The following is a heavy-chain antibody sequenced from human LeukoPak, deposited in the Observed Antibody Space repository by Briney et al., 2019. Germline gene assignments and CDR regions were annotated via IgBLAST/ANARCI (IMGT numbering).Heavy chain of an antibody. CDR1: AYSISSGYY. J-gene: IGHJ4*02. V-gene: IGHV4-38-2*02. CDR3: ARAGGYGLIDY. D-gene: IGHD5-18*01. CDR2: LSHSGST. Sequence: KPSETLPLTCTVSAYSISSGYYWGWIRQPPGKGLEWIGSLSHSGSTYYNPSLKSRVTISLDTSKNQFSLKVGSMTAADTAVYYCARAGGYGLIDYWGQGTMVTASS.